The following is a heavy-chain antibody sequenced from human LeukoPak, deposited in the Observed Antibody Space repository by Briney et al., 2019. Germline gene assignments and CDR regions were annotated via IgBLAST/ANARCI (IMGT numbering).Heavy chain of an antibody. V-gene: IGHV3-30*03. J-gene: IGHJ4*02. CDR2: ISYDGSNK. CDR1: GFTFSSYG. CDR3: ARLREIPVFGVVTKSTSYFDY. Sequence: GGSLRLSCAASGFTFSSYGMHWVRQAPGKGLEWVAVISYDGSNKYYADSVKGRFTISRDNSKNTLYLQMNSLRAEDTAVYYCARLREIPVFGVVTKSTSYFDYWGQGTLVTVSS. D-gene: IGHD3-3*01.